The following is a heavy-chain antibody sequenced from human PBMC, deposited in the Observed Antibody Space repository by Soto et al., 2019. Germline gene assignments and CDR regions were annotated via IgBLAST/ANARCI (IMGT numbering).Heavy chain of an antibody. J-gene: IGHJ4*02. CDR1: GGSISSSNW. CDR2: INHSGST. V-gene: IGHV4-4*02. Sequence: SETLSLTCAVSGGSISSSNWWSWIRQPPGKGLEWIGEINHSGSTNYNPSLKSRVTISVDTSKNQFSLKLSSVTAADTAVYYCARGRRYCSSTSCYVYFDYWGQGTLVTVSS. D-gene: IGHD2-2*01. CDR3: ARGRRYCSSTSCYVYFDY.